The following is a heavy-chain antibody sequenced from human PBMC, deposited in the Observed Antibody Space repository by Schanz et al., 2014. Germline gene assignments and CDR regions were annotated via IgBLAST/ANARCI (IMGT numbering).Heavy chain of an antibody. CDR1: GYTFNNYTYV. Sequence: QVQLVQSGAEVKKPGASVKVSCKASGYTFNNYTYVMIWVRQAPGQGLEWLGWMNPNSGNPGFAQKFRGRVTMTRNTSMSTAYIELHILTSEDTAVYYCARGRGCTGGSCYSWFDLWGQGTLVTVAS. CDR3: ARGRGCTGGSCYSWFDL. J-gene: IGHJ5*02. V-gene: IGHV1-8*01. D-gene: IGHD2-15*01. CDR2: MNPNSGNP.